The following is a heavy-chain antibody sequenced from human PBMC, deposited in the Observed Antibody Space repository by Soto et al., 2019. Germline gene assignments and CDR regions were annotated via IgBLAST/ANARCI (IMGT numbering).Heavy chain of an antibody. D-gene: IGHD6-19*01. CDR2: IKQDGSEK. V-gene: IGHV3-7*01. J-gene: IGHJ3*02. CDR1: GFTFSSYW. Sequence: LRLSCAASGFTFSSYWMSWVRQAPGKGLEWVANIKQDGSEKYYVDSVKGRFTISRDNAKNSLYLQMNSLRAEDTAVYYCARDHSSAVAGTMAFDIWGQGTMVTVSS. CDR3: ARDHSSAVAGTMAFDI.